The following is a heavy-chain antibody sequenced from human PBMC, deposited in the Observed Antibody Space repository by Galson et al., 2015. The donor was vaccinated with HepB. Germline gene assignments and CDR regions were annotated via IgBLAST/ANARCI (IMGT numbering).Heavy chain of an antibody. J-gene: IGHJ6*02. D-gene: IGHD2-8*01. CDR1: GFTFDDYA. Sequence: SLRLSCAASGFTFDDYAMHWVRHAPGKGLEWVSGISWNSGSIGYADSVKGRFTISRDNAKNSLYLQMNSLRAEDTALYYCAKDRGYCTNGVCFPKGYYYYGMDVWGQGTTVTVSS. CDR2: ISWNSGSI. V-gene: IGHV3-9*01. CDR3: AKDRGYCTNGVCFPKGYYYYGMDV.